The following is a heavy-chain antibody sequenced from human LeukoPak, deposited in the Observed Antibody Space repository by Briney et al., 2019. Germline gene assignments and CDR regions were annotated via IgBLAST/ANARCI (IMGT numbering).Heavy chain of an antibody. CDR3: ARGLSTGREDYFDF. CDR2: LYYSGRT. Sequence: PSETLSLTCSVSGASVSDGSYYWSWIRQPPGKGLEWIGFLYYSGRTNYSPSLSGRVSTPIDTSKNRFSLNLTSVTAADTAVYYCARGLSTGREDYFDFWGQGTLVSVSS. V-gene: IGHV4-61*03. J-gene: IGHJ4*02. D-gene: IGHD1-1*01. CDR1: GASVSDGSYY.